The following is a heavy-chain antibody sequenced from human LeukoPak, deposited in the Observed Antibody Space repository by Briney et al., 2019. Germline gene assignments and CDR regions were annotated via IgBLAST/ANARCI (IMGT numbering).Heavy chain of an antibody. CDR3: AKDAYYYGSAPLGY. CDR2: ISGSGGST. Sequence: PGGSLRLSCAASGFTLTNAWMSWVRQAPGKGLEWVSAISGSGGSTYYADSVKGRFTISRDNSKNTLYLQMNSLRAEDTAVYYCAKDAYYYGSAPLGYWGQGTLVTVSS. D-gene: IGHD3-10*01. V-gene: IGHV3-23*01. J-gene: IGHJ4*02. CDR1: GFTLTNAW.